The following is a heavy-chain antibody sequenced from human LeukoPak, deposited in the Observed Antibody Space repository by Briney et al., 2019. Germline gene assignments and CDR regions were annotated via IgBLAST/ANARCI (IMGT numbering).Heavy chain of an antibody. CDR2: INPNSGGT. V-gene: IGHV1-2*02. D-gene: IGHD6-13*01. Sequence: ASVKVSCKASGYTFTGYYMHWVRQAPGQGLEWMGWINPNSGGTTYAQKFQGRVTMTRDTSISTAYMELSRLRSDDTAVYYCARDPGSSSSNYFDYWGQGTLVTVSS. J-gene: IGHJ4*02. CDR3: ARDPGSSSSNYFDY. CDR1: GYTFTGYY.